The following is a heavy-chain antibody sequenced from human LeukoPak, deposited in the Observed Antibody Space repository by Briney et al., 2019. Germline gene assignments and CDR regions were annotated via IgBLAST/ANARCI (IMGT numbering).Heavy chain of an antibody. CDR3: AREDYDDSGAWYFDL. CDR1: GGSISRSNW. CDR2: IYHSGST. V-gene: IGHV4-4*02. D-gene: IGHD3-3*01. J-gene: IGHJ2*01. Sequence: SETLSLTYAVSGGSISRSNWWSWVRQPPGKGLEWIGEIYHSGSTNYNPSLKSRVTTSVDKSKNQFSLKLSSVTAADTAVYYCAREDYDDSGAWYFDLWGRGTLVTVSS.